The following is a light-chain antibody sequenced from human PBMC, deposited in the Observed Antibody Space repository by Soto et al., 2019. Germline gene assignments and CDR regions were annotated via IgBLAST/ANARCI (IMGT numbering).Light chain of an antibody. J-gene: IGKJ2*01. Sequence: ETVLTQSPGTLSLSPGERATLSCRASQSVSSSYLAWYQQKPGQAPRLLIYGASGRATGIPDRFSGSGSGTDFTLTISRLEPEDFAVYYCQQYGSSPLTFGQGTKLEIK. CDR1: QSVSSSY. CDR2: GAS. V-gene: IGKV3-20*01. CDR3: QQYGSSPLT.